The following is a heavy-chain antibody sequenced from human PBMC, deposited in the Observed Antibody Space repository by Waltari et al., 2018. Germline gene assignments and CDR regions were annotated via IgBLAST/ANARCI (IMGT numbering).Heavy chain of an antibody. CDR2: IYYSGTT. J-gene: IGHJ2*01. Sequence: QVQLQESGPGLVKPSETLSLTCNVSGGSISTASINNAYWNWIRQAPGQGLEWIGYIYYSGTTNYNPSLKRRVTISVEPSKNQFSLRLTSVTAADTAIYYCARHSTPTSSWHRYWFFDLWGRGTLVTVSS. CDR3: ARHSTPTSSWHRYWFFDL. D-gene: IGHD6-13*01. CDR1: GGSISTASINNAY. V-gene: IGHV4-59*08.